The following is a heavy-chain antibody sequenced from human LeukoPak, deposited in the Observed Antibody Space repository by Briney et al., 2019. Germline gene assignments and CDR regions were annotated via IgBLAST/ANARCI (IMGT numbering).Heavy chain of an antibody. V-gene: IGHV3-20*04. D-gene: IGHD5-18*01. CDR2: INWNGGNT. CDR1: GFSFDDYG. J-gene: IGHJ4*02. CDR3: ARADWDTAMIDY. Sequence: GGSLRLSCAASGFSFDDYGMSWVRQVPGKGLEWVSGINWNGGNTGYAASVKGRFTISRDNANNSLYLQMNSLRAEDTAVYYCARADWDTAMIDYWGQGTLVTVSS.